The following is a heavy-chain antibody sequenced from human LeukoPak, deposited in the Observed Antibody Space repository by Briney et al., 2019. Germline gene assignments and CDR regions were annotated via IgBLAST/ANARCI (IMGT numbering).Heavy chain of an antibody. Sequence: PGGSLRLSCAASGFTVTSNYMSWVRQAPGKGLEWVSVISSGAGSTYYADSVKGRFTIFRDNSGNTLYLQMNSLRAEDTAVYYCARVSNDFWNGYYFDSWGQGTLVTASS. CDR2: ISSGAGST. CDR3: ARVSNDFWNGYYFDS. D-gene: IGHD3-3*01. J-gene: IGHJ4*02. V-gene: IGHV3-53*01. CDR1: GFTVTSNY.